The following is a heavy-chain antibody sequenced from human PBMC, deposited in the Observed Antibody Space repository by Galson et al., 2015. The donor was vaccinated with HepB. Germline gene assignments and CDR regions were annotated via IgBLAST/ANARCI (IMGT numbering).Heavy chain of an antibody. Sequence: TLSLTCTVSGGSISSSGYYWSWIRQHPGKGLEWIGYIYYSGSTYYNPSLKSRVTISVDTSKNQFSLKLSSVTAADTAVYYCASCGYSSSSGRGGIDYWGQGTLVTVSS. CDR1: GGSISSSGYY. CDR2: IYYSGST. V-gene: IGHV4-31*03. D-gene: IGHD6-6*01. CDR3: ASCGYSSSSGRGGIDY. J-gene: IGHJ4*02.